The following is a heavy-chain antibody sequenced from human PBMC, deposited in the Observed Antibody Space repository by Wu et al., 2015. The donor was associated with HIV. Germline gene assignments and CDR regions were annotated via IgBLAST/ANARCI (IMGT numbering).Heavy chain of an antibody. Sequence: QVPLVQSGAEVRKPGASVKVSCKVSGYTLSKLSMHWVRQTPGKGLEWMGGFDPKDGEIIYAQNFQGRLTMTEDTSTDTAYVELRSLRFEDTAVYYCTTLRGGYYSGSDIPAAFDIWAKGQWYXVS. CDR3: TTLRGGYYSGSDIPAAFDI. CDR2: FDPKDGEI. D-gene: IGHD3-10*01. V-gene: IGHV1-24*01. CDR1: GYTLSKLS. J-gene: IGHJ3*02.